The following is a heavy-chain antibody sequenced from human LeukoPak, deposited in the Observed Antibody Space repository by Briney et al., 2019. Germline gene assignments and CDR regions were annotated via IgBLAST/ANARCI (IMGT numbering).Heavy chain of an antibody. Sequence: PGGSLRLSWAASGFTFSSYAMHWVRQAPGKGLEWVAVISYDGSNKYYADSVKGRFTISRDNSKNTLYLQMNSLRAEDTAVYYCARAQFVAPLDYWGQGTLVTVSS. J-gene: IGHJ4*02. CDR2: ISYDGSNK. D-gene: IGHD2-21*01. V-gene: IGHV3-30-3*01. CDR1: GFTFSSYA. CDR3: ARAQFVAPLDY.